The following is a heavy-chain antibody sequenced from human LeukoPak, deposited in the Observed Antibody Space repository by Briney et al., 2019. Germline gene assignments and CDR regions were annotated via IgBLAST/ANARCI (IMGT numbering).Heavy chain of an antibody. J-gene: IGHJ4*02. D-gene: IGHD3-22*01. CDR2: ISSSSSTI. CDR1: GFRFGTYN. V-gene: IGHV3-48*01. Sequence: GGSLRLSCAASGFRFGTYNMNWVRQAPGKGLEWVSYISSSSSTICYADSVKGRFTISRDNAKDSLYLQTNSLRAEDTAVYYCARDPGLSGYYFDYWGQGTLVTVSS. CDR3: ARDPGLSGYYFDY.